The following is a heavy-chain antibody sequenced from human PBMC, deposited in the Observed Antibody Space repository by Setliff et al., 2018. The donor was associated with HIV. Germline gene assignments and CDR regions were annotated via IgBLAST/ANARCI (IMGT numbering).Heavy chain of an antibody. J-gene: IGHJ6*03. D-gene: IGHD5-18*01. CDR1: GYTFTSYD. CDR3: ARGPVDTAMVRGDYLYYMDV. Sequence: ASVKVSCKASGYTFTSYDINWVRQATGQGLEWMGWMNPNSGDTGYAQKFQGRVTMTRSTSISTAYMELSSLKSEDTAVYYRARGPVDTAMVRGDYLYYMDVWDKGTTVTVSS. V-gene: IGHV1-8*01. CDR2: MNPNSGDT.